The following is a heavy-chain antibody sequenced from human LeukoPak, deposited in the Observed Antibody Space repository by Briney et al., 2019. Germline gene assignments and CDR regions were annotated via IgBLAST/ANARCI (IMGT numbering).Heavy chain of an antibody. J-gene: IGHJ4*02. CDR3: ARETWIGYYFDY. D-gene: IGHD5-12*01. CDR2: IYYSGST. Sequence: SETLSLTCTVSGGSISSYYWSWIRQPPGKGLEWIGYIYYSGSTNYNPSLKSRASISVDTSKNQFSLKLSSVTAADTAVYYCARETWIGYYFDYWGQGTLVTVSS. CDR1: GGSISSYY. V-gene: IGHV4-59*01.